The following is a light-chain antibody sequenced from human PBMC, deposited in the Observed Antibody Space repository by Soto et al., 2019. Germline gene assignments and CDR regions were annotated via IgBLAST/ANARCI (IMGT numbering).Light chain of an antibody. V-gene: IGLV2-14*01. CDR3: SSFASSGTPYV. CDR2: EVS. J-gene: IGLJ1*01. Sequence: QSVLTQPASVSGSPGQSLTISCSGSSSDIGGHNYVSWYQQHPGKAPKLILYEVSYRPSGVSNRFSGSKSGNTASLTISGLQAEDEADYYCSSFASSGTPYVFGDGTKVTVL. CDR1: SSDIGGHNY.